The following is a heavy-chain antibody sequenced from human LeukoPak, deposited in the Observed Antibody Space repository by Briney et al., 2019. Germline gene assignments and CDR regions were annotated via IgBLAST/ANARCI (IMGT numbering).Heavy chain of an antibody. V-gene: IGHV3-33*06. CDR3: VKGSSGWCGYFDY. D-gene: IGHD6-19*01. Sequence: PGTTLTLSCAASGFTFSSYVMHWVRQAPGKGLEWVAVIWYSGSSKYYADSVRGRFTVSRDNSKNTLYLQMSSLRPEDLAVYYCVKGSSGWCGYFDYWGQGTLVTVSS. CDR1: GFTFSSYV. J-gene: IGHJ4*02. CDR2: IWYSGSSK.